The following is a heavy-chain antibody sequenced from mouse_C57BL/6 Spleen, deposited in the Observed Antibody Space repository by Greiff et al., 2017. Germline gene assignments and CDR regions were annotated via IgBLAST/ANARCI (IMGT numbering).Heavy chain of an antibody. CDR1: GFTFSDYG. CDR2: ISSGSSTI. CDR3: ARDYYGSSSWFAY. V-gene: IGHV5-17*01. Sequence: EVKLMESGGGLVKPGGSLKLSCAASGFTFSDYGMHWVRQAPEKGLEWVAYISSGSSTIYYADTVKGRFTISRANAKNTLFLQMTSLRSEDTAMYYCARDYYGSSSWFAYWGQGTLVTVSA. J-gene: IGHJ3*01. D-gene: IGHD1-1*01.